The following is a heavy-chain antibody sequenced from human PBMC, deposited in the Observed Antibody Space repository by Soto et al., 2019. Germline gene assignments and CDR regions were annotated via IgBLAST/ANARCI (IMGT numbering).Heavy chain of an antibody. CDR1: GFTFRNYA. Sequence: VGSLRLSCSASGFTFRNYALHWVRQAPGKGLEYVSSIGTNGGSTFYAESVKGRFTISRDNSKNTLYLQMRSLGPEDTAVYYCVKPPAYYIDSYAYYPVWGQGTLVTVSS. V-gene: IGHV3-64D*06. J-gene: IGHJ4*02. CDR3: VKPPAYYIDSYAYYPV. D-gene: IGHD3-22*01. CDR2: IGTNGGST.